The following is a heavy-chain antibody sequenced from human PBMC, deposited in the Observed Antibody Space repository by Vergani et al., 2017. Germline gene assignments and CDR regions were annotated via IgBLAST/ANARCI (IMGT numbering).Heavy chain of an antibody. D-gene: IGHD6-19*01. CDR3: ARVRSSSGWYYFDY. J-gene: IGHJ4*02. Sequence: QVQLVESGGGLVKPGGSLRLSCAASGFTFSDYYMRWIRQAPGKGLEWVSYISSSSSYTNYADSVKGRFTIPRNNAKNSLYLQMNSLRAEDTAVYYCARVRSSSGWYYFDYWGQGTLVTVSS. V-gene: IGHV3-11*05. CDR1: GFTFSDYY. CDR2: ISSSSSYT.